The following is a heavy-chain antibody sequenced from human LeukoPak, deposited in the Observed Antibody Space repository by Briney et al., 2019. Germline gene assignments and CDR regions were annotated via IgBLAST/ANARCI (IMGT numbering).Heavy chain of an antibody. CDR2: FDPEDGET. CDR1: GYTLTELS. V-gene: IGHV1-24*01. J-gene: IGHJ5*02. D-gene: IGHD6-6*01. CDR3: ATATQSIAARRWFDP. Sequence: ASVKVSCKVSGYTLTELSMHWVRQAPGKGLEWMGGFDPEDGETIYAQKFQGRATTTEDTSTDTAYMELSSLRSEDTAVYYCATATQSIAARRWFDPWGQGTLVTVSS.